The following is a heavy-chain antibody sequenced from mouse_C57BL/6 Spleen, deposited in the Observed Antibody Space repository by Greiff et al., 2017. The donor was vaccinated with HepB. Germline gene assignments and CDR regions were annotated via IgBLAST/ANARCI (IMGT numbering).Heavy chain of an antibody. D-gene: IGHD1-1*01. CDR1: GFTFSDYG. Sequence: DVMLVESGGGLVKPGGSLKLSCAASGFTFSDYGMHWVRQAPEKGLEWVAYISSGSSTIYYADTVKGRFTISRDNAKNTLFLQMTSLRSEDTAMYYCARQIVYYYGSSYYFDYWGQGTTLTVSS. V-gene: IGHV5-17*01. CDR3: ARQIVYYYGSSYYFDY. J-gene: IGHJ2*01. CDR2: ISSGSSTI.